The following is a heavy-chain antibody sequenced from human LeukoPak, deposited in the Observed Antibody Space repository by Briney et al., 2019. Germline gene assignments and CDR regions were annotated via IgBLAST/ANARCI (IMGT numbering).Heavy chain of an antibody. J-gene: IGHJ4*02. Sequence: PGGSLRLSCAASGFTFTNASLSWVRQAPGKGLEWVGRIKSKTDGGTTDYGAPVKGRFTVSRDDSKTTLYLQMNSLKTEDTAVYYCTTGGSRDYWGQGTLVTVSS. D-gene: IGHD3-10*01. CDR2: IKSKTDGGTT. V-gene: IGHV3-15*01. CDR3: TTGGSRDY. CDR1: GFTFTNAS.